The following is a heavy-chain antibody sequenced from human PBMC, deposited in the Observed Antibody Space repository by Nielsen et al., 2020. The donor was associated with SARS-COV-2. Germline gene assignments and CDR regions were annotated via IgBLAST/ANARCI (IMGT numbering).Heavy chain of an antibody. Sequence: GSLRLSCAVYGESFSGYYWGWTRQPPGKGLEWIGSIYYSGSTYYNPSLKSRVTISVDTSRSQFSLRLSSVTSADTAVYYCARHLGAYYDFWSGAYQNEYKWFDSWGQGTLVSVSS. D-gene: IGHD3-3*01. CDR3: ARHLGAYYDFWSGAYQNEYKWFDS. CDR1: GESFSGYY. V-gene: IGHV4-34*01. CDR2: IYYSGST. J-gene: IGHJ5*01.